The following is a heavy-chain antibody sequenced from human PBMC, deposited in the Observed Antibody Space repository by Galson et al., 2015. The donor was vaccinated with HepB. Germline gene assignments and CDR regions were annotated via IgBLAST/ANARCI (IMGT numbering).Heavy chain of an antibody. CDR2: ISYDGSNK. CDR1: GFTFSSYA. CDR3: ARDKGGAGNWFDP. D-gene: IGHD3-10*01. J-gene: IGHJ5*02. V-gene: IGHV3-30-3*01. Sequence: SLRLSCAASGFTFSSYAMHWVRQAPGKGLEWVAVISYDGSNKYYADSVKGRFTISRDNSKNTLYLQMHSLRAEDTAVYYCARDKGGAGNWFDPWGQGTLVTVSS.